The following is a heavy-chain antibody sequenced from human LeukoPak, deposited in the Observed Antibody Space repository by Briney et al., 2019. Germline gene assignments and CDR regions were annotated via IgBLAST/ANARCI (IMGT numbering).Heavy chain of an antibody. CDR3: ARKSGSSWGSWFDP. D-gene: IGHD6-13*01. Sequence: SETLSLTCTVSGYSISSGYYWGWIRQPPGKGLEWIGSIYHSGSTYYNPSLKSRVTISVDTSKNQFSLKLSSVTAADTAVYYCARKSGSSWGSWFDPWGQGTLVTVSS. V-gene: IGHV4-38-2*02. CDR1: GYSISSGYY. J-gene: IGHJ5*02. CDR2: IYHSGST.